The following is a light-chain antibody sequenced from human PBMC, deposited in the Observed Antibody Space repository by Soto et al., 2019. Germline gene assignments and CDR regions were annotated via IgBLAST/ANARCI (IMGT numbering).Light chain of an antibody. V-gene: IGLV1-44*01. CDR1: SSNIASNS. Sequence: QSALTQPPSASGTPGQRITISCSGSSSNIASNSVSWYQQLPGTAPKVLIYSNNLRPSGVPGRFSGSKSGTSASLAISGLQSEDEADYYCSSYTSSSTLDVFGTGTKVTVL. J-gene: IGLJ1*01. CDR3: SSYTSSSTLDV. CDR2: SNN.